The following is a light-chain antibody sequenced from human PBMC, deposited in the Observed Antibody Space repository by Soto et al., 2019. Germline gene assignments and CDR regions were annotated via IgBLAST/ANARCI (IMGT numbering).Light chain of an antibody. V-gene: IGKV3-15*01. J-gene: IGKJ2*01. CDR1: QSVITN. Sequence: EIVMTQSPATLTVSPGESATLSCRAGQSVITNLAWYQQKPGQAPRLLIYGASTRAAGIPARFSGSGSGTDFTLTISSLQSEDSAVYYCQQYGNRPPYTFGQGTKLEIK. CDR3: QQYGNRPPYT. CDR2: GAS.